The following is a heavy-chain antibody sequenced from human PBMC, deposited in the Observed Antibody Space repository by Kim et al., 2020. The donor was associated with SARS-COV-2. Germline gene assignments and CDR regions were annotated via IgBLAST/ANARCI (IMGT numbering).Heavy chain of an antibody. D-gene: IGHD3-22*01. Sequence: GGSLRLSCAASGFTFSSYAMHWVRQAPGKGLEWVAVISYDGSNKDYADSVKGRFTISRDNSKNTLYLQMNSLRAEDTAVYYCARESPGITVIVVAKGFD. J-gene: IGHJ4*01. CDR2: ISYDGSNK. V-gene: IGHV3-30*04. CDR3: ARESPGITVIVVAKGFD. CDR1: GFTFSSYA.